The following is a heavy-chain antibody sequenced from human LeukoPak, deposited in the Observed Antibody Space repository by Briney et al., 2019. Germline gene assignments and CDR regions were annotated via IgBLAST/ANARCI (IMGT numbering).Heavy chain of an antibody. CDR1: GFTFSSYG. V-gene: IGHV3-30*18. CDR2: ISYDGSNK. J-gene: IGHJ4*02. Sequence: GGSLRLSCAASGFTFSSYGMHWVRQAPGKGLEWVAVISYDGSNKYYADPVKGRFTISRDNSKNTLYLQMNSLRAEDTAVYYCAKAHASTIAAAATYWGQGTLVTVSS. CDR3: AKAHASTIAAAATY. D-gene: IGHD6-13*01.